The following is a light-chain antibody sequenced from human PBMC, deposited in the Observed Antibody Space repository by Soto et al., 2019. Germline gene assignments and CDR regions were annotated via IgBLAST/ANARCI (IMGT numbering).Light chain of an antibody. CDR3: QQYTGPPTT. CDR2: AAS. J-gene: IGKJ5*01. V-gene: IGKV3-20*01. Sequence: ETVLTQSPGTLSLSPGASAPLSCRARQSVRSTYLAWYQQNPGQAPRLLVYAASTRATGIPDRFSGSGSGTDFTLTITRLEPEDSAVYFCQQYTGPPTTFGQGTRLEI. CDR1: QSVRSTY.